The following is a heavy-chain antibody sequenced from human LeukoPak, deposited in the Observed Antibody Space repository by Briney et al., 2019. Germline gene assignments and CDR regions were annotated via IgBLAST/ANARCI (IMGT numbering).Heavy chain of an antibody. D-gene: IGHD4-17*01. CDR2: VSGSGDST. J-gene: IGHJ4*02. CDR1: GLTFINYA. Sequence: GGSLRLSCAASGLTFINYAMTWVRQAPGKGLEWVSTVSGSGDSTYYANSVKGRFTISRDNSKNTLHLQMSSLRAEDSAVYYCAKDRRNDYAQGLDYWGQGTLVTVSS. V-gene: IGHV3-23*01. CDR3: AKDRRNDYAQGLDY.